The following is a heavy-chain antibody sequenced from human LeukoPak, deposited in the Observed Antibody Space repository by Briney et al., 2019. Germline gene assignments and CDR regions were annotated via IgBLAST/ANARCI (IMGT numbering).Heavy chain of an antibody. CDR1: GYSISSGYY. V-gene: IGHV4-38-2*02. D-gene: IGHD5-24*01. CDR2: IYHSGST. J-gene: IGHJ6*03. CDR3: ARGLGMATIYYYYYMDV. Sequence: WETLSLTCSFSGYSISSGYYWGWIRQPPGQGLEWIGNIYHSGSTNYNPSLKSRVTISVDTSKNQFSLKLSSVTAADTAVFYCARGLGMATIYYYYYMDVWGKGTTVTISS.